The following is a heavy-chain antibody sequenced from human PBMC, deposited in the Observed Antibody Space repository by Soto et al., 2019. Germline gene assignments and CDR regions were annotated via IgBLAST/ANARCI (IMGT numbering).Heavy chain of an antibody. CDR1: GGSISDYY. Sequence: PSETLSLTCTVSGGSISDYYWSWIRQPPGKGLEWMGFIYYSGSTNYDPSLKSRVTISVDTSKNQFSLKLSSVTAADTAVYYCARHLRFLSGYYYMDVWGKGTTVTVSS. D-gene: IGHD3-3*01. V-gene: IGHV4-59*08. CDR2: IYYSGST. CDR3: ARHLRFLSGYYYMDV. J-gene: IGHJ6*03.